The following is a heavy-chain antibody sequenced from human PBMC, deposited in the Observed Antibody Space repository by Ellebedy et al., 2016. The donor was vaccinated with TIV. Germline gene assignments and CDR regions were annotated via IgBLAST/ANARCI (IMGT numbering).Heavy chain of an antibody. CDR2: INPNDDTK. CDR1: GYSFSNYY. Sequence: AASVKVSCKASGYSFSNYYMHWVRQAPGHGLEWMGIINPNDDTKSYAQNFQGRVTVTRDTSTSTVYMELSSLRSEDTAVYYCARDHPIHYDHYGMDVWGQGTTVTVSS. CDR3: ARDHPIHYDHYGMDV. D-gene: IGHD3-3*01. J-gene: IGHJ6*02. V-gene: IGHV1-46*01.